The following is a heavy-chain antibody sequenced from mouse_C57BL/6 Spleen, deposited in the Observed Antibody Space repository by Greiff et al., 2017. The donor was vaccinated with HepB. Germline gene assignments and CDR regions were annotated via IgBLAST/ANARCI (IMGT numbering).Heavy chain of an antibody. J-gene: IGHJ2*01. CDR1: GFTFSSYA. CDR2: ISDGGSYT. V-gene: IGHV5-4*01. CDR3: ARDGKGYYYGSRHFDC. Sequence: EVMLVESGGGLVKPGGSLKLSCAASGFTFSSYAMSWVRQTPEKRLEWVATISDGGSYTYYPDNVKGRFTIARDNAKNNLYLQMSHLKSEDTAMYYCARDGKGYYYGSRHFDCWGQGTTLTVSS. D-gene: IGHD1-1*01.